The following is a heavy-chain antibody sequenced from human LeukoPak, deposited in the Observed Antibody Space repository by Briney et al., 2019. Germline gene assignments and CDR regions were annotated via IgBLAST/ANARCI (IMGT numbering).Heavy chain of an antibody. CDR1: GFTFSSYW. J-gene: IGHJ4*02. D-gene: IGHD6-13*01. V-gene: IGHV3-74*01. CDR2: INSDGSSI. Sequence: GGSLRLSCAASGFTFSSYWMHWVRQAPGKGLVWVSRINSDGSSISYADSVKGRFTISRDNAKNTLYLQMNSLRAEDTAVYYCASGSIAAAGQLFDYWGQGTLVTVSS. CDR3: ASGSIAAAGQLFDY.